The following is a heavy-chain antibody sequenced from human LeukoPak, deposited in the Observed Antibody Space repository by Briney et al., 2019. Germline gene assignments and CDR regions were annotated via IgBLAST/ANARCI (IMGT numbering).Heavy chain of an antibody. J-gene: IGHJ4*02. CDR1: GFTFSSYV. D-gene: IGHD3-10*01. Sequence: GRSLRLSCAASGFTFSSYVMHWVRQAPGKGLEWVAIISYDGSNKYYADSVKGRFTISRDNSKNTLYLQMNSLRAEDTAVYYCAKDVGFRFGELFPDYWGQGTLVTVSS. V-gene: IGHV3-30*04. CDR2: ISYDGSNK. CDR3: AKDVGFRFGELFPDY.